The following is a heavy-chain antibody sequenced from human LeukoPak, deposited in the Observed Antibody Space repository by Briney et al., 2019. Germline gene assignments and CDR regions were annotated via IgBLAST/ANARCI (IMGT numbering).Heavy chain of an antibody. J-gene: IGHJ3*02. Sequence: PGGSLRLSCAASGFTFSSYSMNWVRQAPGKGLEWVSSISSSSSYIYYADSVKGRFTISRDNSKNTLYLQMNSLRAEDTAVYYCAREDDFWSGYKAFDIWGQGTMVTVSS. CDR1: GFTFSSYS. CDR3: AREDDFWSGYKAFDI. V-gene: IGHV3-21*01. D-gene: IGHD3-3*01. CDR2: ISSSSSYI.